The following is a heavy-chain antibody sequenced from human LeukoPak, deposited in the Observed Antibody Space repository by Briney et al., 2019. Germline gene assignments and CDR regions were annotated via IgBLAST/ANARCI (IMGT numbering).Heavy chain of an antibody. V-gene: IGHV1-69*06. D-gene: IGHD2-15*01. J-gene: IGHJ6*04. CDR1: GGAFSSYV. CDR2: IIPIFGTA. CDR3: ASATLRCSGGSCYEMDV. Sequence: ASVKVSCKASGGAFSSYVISWVRQAPGQGLEWMGGIIPIFGTADYAQKFQGRLTITAEKSTSTAYMELSSLRSEDTAIYYCASATLRCSGGSCYEMDVWGKGTTVTVSS.